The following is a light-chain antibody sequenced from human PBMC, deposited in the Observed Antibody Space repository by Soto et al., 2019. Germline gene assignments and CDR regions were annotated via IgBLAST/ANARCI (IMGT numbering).Light chain of an antibody. J-gene: IGKJ1*01. CDR3: MQALQTPPT. Sequence: TQSALSFTATPGPPAYISCRSSQSLLHSNGYNYLDWYLQKPGQSPQLLIYLGSNRASGVPDRFSGSGSGTDFTLKISRVEAEDVGVYYCMQALQTPPTFGQGTKVDIK. V-gene: IGKV2-28*01. CDR2: LGS. CDR1: QSLLHSNGYNY.